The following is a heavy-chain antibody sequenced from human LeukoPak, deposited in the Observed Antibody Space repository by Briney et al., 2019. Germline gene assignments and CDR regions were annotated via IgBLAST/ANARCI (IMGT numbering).Heavy chain of an antibody. CDR1: GYTFSNYA. D-gene: IGHD2-2*02. Sequence: ASVKVSCKASGYTFSNYAIHWVRQAPGQRLEWMGWINAGNGNTKYSQKFQGRVTITRDTSASTAYMELSSLRSEDTAVYYCARDCSSTSCYKFYAFDIWGQGTMVTVSS. CDR3: ARDCSSTSCYKFYAFDI. CDR2: INAGNGNT. J-gene: IGHJ3*02. V-gene: IGHV1-3*01.